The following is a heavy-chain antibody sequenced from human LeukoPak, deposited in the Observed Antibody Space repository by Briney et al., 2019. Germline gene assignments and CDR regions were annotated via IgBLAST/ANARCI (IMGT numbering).Heavy chain of an antibody. CDR3: ASRGTYYYGSGSYYFDY. CDR2: IYYSGST. CDR1: GGSISSSSYY. Sequence: TSETLSLTCTVSGGSISSSSYYWGWIRQPPGKGLEWIGSIYYSGSTYYNPSLKSRVTISVDTSKNQFSLKLSSVTAAGTAVYYCASRGTYYYGSGSYYFDYWGQGTLVTVSS. D-gene: IGHD3-10*01. J-gene: IGHJ4*02. V-gene: IGHV4-39*01.